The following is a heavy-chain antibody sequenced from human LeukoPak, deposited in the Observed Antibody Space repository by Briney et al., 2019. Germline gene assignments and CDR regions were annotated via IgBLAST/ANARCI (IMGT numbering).Heavy chain of an antibody. D-gene: IGHD5-24*01. J-gene: IGHJ4*02. CDR2: IKKDGSEQ. CDR1: GFSFSEHW. V-gene: IGHV3-7*01. CDR3: ARDLGWLQSDY. Sequence: GGSLRLSCVASGFSFSEHWMNWFRQAPGKGLEWVATIKKDGSEQYYVDSMKGRLTISRDNAKNSVYLQIHNLRAEDTAAYYCARDLGWLQSDYWGQGTLVTVSS.